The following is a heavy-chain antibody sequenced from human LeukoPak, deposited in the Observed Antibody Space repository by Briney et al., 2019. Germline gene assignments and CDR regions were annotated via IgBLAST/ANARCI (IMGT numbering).Heavy chain of an antibody. CDR1: GYTFTSYG. CDR2: ISAYNGNT. CDR3: ARDHTGGDWGPPDDAFDI. J-gene: IGHJ3*02. Sequence: ASVKVSCKASGYTFTSYGISWVRQAPGQGLEWMGWISAYNGNTNYAQKLHGRVTMTTDTSTSTAYMELRSLRSDDTAVYYCARDHTGGDWGPPDDAFDIWGQGTMVTVSS. V-gene: IGHV1-18*01. D-gene: IGHD2-21*02.